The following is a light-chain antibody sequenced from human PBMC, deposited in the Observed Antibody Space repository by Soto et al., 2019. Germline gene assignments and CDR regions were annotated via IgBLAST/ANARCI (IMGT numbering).Light chain of an antibody. J-gene: IGKJ4*01. CDR3: QQYGSSQGLT. V-gene: IGKV3-20*01. CDR2: GAS. CDR1: QSVSSSY. Sequence: EIALTQSPGTLSLSPGERATLSCRASQSVSSSYLAWYQQKPGQAPRLLIYGASSRATGIPDRFSGSGSGTDFTLTISRLEPEDFAVYYCQQYGSSQGLTFGGGTKVDIK.